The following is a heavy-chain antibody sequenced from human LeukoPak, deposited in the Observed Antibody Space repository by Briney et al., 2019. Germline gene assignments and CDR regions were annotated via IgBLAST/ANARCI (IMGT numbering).Heavy chain of an antibody. Sequence: GASVKVSCKASGYTFTSYGISWVRQAPGQGLEWMGWISAYNGNTNYAQKLQGRVTMTTDTSTSKAYMELRSLRSDDTAVYYCARDPYRYNWNSRWFDPWGKGTLVTVSS. V-gene: IGHV1-18*01. J-gene: IGHJ5*02. CDR1: GYTFTSYG. D-gene: IGHD1-7*01. CDR3: ARDPYRYNWNSRWFDP. CDR2: ISAYNGNT.